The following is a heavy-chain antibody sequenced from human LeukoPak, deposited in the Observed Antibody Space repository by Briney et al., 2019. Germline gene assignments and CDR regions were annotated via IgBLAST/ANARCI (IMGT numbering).Heavy chain of an antibody. J-gene: IGHJ6*03. CDR3: ARLHPRSTAGTTYLDD. Sequence: SETLTLTCTVSSGSITNYYWSWIRQPPGKGLEWIGYIYYSGSTNYNPSLKSRVTISVDRSKNQFSLKLTSVTAADTAVYYCARLHPRSTAGTTYLDDWGKGTTVTVSS. CDR2: IYYSGST. D-gene: IGHD6-13*01. V-gene: IGHV4-59*08. CDR1: SGSITNYY.